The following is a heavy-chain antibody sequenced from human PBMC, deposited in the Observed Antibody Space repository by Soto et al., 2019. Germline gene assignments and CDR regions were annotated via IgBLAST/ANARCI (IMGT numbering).Heavy chain of an antibody. CDR3: ARDHPQSYGVGYFVY. CDR1: GGSISNYY. Sequence: ETLSLTCTVSGGSISNYYWNWIRKSPVKGLEWIGYIYSSGSTHYNPSLQNRVTISIDTSKNQVSLKVNSVTAADTAVYYCARDHPQSYGVGYFVYGGQGTPVT. V-gene: IGHV4-59*01. D-gene: IGHD3-16*01. J-gene: IGHJ4*02. CDR2: IYSSGST.